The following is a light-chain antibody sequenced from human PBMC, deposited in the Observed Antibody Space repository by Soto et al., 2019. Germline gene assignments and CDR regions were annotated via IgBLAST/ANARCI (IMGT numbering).Light chain of an antibody. V-gene: IGKV1-5*03. J-gene: IGKJ1*01. CDR2: KAS. CDR3: QQYNSYPLT. CDR1: QSISSW. Sequence: DIQMTQSPSTLSASVGDRVTITCRASQSISSWLAWYQQKPGKAPKLLIYKASSLESGVPSTFSGSGSGTEFTLTIRSLPPDDYAPYYCQQYNSYPLTFGQGTKVEI.